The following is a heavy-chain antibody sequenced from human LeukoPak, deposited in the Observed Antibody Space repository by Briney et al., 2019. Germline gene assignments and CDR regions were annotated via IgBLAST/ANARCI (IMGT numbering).Heavy chain of an antibody. J-gene: IGHJ4*02. Sequence: PGRSLRLSCAASGFTFSSYAMHWVRQAPGKGLEWVAVISCDGSNKYYADSVKGRFTISRDNSKNTLYLQMNSLRAEDTAVYYCARDPVSSGYQFDYWGQGTLVTVSS. CDR3: ARDPVSSGYQFDY. CDR1: GFTFSSYA. V-gene: IGHV3-30*04. D-gene: IGHD6-19*01. CDR2: ISCDGSNK.